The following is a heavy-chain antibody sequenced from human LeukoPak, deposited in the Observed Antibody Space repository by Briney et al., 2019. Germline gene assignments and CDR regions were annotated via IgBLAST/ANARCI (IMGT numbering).Heavy chain of an antibody. J-gene: IGHJ4*02. CDR2: INHSGST. V-gene: IGHV4-34*01. Sequence: PSETLSLTCAVYGGSFSGYYWSWIRQPPGKGLEWIGEINHSGSTNYNPSLKSRVTISVDTSKNQFPLKLSSVTAADTAVYYCARSRLAVRTPYDYWGQGTLVTVSS. D-gene: IGHD3-10*01. CDR3: ARSRLAVRTPYDY. CDR1: GGSFSGYY.